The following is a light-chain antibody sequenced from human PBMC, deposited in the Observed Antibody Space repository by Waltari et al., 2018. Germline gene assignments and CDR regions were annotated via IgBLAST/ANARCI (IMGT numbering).Light chain of an antibody. CDR2: GVS. Sequence: DIQMTQSPSSLSASVADRVTITCRASQTISNHLNWYQHKPGQAPRLLIFGVSSLRGGVPSRFRGSGSETDFTLTISGLQPEDLATYYCQHSDGPSPFGQGTKLEIK. J-gene: IGKJ2*01. V-gene: IGKV1-39*01. CDR3: QHSDGPSP. CDR1: QTISNH.